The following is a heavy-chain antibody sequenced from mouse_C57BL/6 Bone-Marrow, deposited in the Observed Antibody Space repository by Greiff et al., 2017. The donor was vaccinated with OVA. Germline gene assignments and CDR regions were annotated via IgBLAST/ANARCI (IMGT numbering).Heavy chain of an antibody. V-gene: IGHV1-50*01. J-gene: IGHJ4*01. CDR2: IDPSDSYT. CDR1: GYTFTSYW. Sequence: QVQLQQPGAELVKPGASVKLSCKASGYTFTSYWMQWVKQRPGQGLEWIGEIDPSDSYTNYNQKFKGKATLTVDTSSSTAYMQLSSLTSEDSAVYYCARSGYYYGSSYVYSMDYWGQGTSVTVSS. CDR3: ARSGYYYGSSYVYSMDY. D-gene: IGHD1-1*01.